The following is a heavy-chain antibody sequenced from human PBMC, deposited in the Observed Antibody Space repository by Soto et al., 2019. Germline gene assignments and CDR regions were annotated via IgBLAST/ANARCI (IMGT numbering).Heavy chain of an antibody. V-gene: IGHV3-74*01. CDR2: INSDGSST. Sequence: GGSLRLSCAASGFTFSSYWMHWVRQAPGKGLVWVSRINSDGSSTSYADSVKGRFTISRDNAKNTLYLQMNSLRAEDTAVYYCARDNYYDSSGYYHDYWGQGTLVTVSS. J-gene: IGHJ4*02. CDR1: GFTFSSYW. D-gene: IGHD3-22*01. CDR3: ARDNYYDSSGYYHDY.